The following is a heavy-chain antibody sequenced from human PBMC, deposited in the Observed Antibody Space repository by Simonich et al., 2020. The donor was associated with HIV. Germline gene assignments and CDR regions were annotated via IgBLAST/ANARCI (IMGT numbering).Heavy chain of an antibody. CDR3: AREGGGYCSSTSCRYYYYGMDV. CDR2: IYHSWST. CDR1: GYSISSGYY. J-gene: IGHJ6*02. D-gene: IGHD2-2*01. V-gene: IGHV4-38-2*02. Sequence: QGQLQESGPGLVKPSETLSLTCAVSGYSISSGYYWGWIRQPPGKGLEWIGSIYHSWSTYYNPSLKSRVTISVDTSKNQFSLKLSAVTAADTAVYYCAREGGGYCSSTSCRYYYYGMDVWGQGTTVTVSS.